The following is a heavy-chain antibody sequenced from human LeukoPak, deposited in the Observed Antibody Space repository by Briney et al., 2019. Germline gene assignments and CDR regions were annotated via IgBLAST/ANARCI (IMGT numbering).Heavy chain of an antibody. D-gene: IGHD3/OR15-3a*01. V-gene: IGHV3-7*01. CDR2: IEEYGNEI. Sequence: GVLRLSCAASGFNFSSYAMRWVRQAPGKGLEWVANIEEYGNEIHYVDSVKGRFTISRDNTKTSLYLQMSSLRVEDTAVYYCARPSFRTGSYFDHWGQGTLVTVSS. J-gene: IGHJ4*02. CDR1: GFNFSSYA. CDR3: ARPSFRTGSYFDH.